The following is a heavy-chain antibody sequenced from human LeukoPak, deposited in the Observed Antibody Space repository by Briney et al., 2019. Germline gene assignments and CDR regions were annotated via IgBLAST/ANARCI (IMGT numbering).Heavy chain of an antibody. D-gene: IGHD2/OR15-2a*01. V-gene: IGHV1-46*01. J-gene: IGHJ4*02. CDR3: AWLLSGDLTLLDY. Sequence: ASVKVSCKASGYIFTSYYMHWVRQAPGQGLEWMGIINPSGGSTSYAQKFQGRVTMTRDTSTSTVYMELSSLRSEDTAVYYCAWLLSGDLTLLDYWGQGTLVTVSS. CDR2: INPSGGST. CDR1: GYIFTSYY.